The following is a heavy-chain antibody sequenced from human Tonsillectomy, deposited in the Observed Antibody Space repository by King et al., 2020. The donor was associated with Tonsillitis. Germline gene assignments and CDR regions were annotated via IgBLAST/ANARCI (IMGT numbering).Heavy chain of an antibody. V-gene: IGHV3-23*04. Sequence: VQLVESGGGLVQPGGSLRLSCAASGFTFSSYAMTWVRQAPGKGLEWVSAMSGSGGTTYYADSVKGRFTISRDTSKNTLHLQMNSLRAEDSAIYFCAKNYDLSGSYYHFFDHWGQGTLVTVSS. J-gene: IGHJ4*02. CDR3: AKNYDLSGSYYHFFDH. CDR1: GFTFSSYA. CDR2: MSGSGGTT. D-gene: IGHD3-10*01.